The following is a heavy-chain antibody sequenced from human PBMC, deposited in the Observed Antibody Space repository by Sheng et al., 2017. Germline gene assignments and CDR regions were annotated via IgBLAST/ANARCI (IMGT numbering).Heavy chain of an antibody. CDR3: ARDSSGYYTKLDY. CDR1: GGSISSSTYY. J-gene: IGHJ4*02. V-gene: IGHV4-39*07. Sequence: QMQLQESGPGLVKPSETLSLTCTVSGGSISSSTYYWGWIRQPPGKGLEWIGSIYYRGNTYHNPSLKSRVTISVDTSKNQFSLKLSSVTAADTAVYYCARDSSGYYTKLDYWGQGTAGHRLL. CDR2: IYYRGNT. D-gene: IGHD3-22*01.